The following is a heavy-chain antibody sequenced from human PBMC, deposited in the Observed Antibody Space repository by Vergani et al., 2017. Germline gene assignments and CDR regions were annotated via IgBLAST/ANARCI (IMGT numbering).Heavy chain of an antibody. CDR2: IYSGGST. CDR1: GFTVSSNY. D-gene: IGHD4-17*01. J-gene: IGHJ4*02. V-gene: IGHV3-66*02. CDR3: ARGASGDYVSSFDY. Sequence: EVQLVESGGGLVQPGGSLRLSCAASGFTVSSNYMSWVRQAPGKGLEWVSVIYSGGSTYYADSVKGRFTISRDNSKNTLYLQMNSQRAEDTAVYYCARGASGDYVSSFDYWGQGTLVTVSS.